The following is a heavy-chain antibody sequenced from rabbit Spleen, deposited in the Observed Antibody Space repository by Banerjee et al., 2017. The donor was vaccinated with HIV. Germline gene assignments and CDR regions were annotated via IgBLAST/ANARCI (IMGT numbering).Heavy chain of an antibody. J-gene: IGHJ4*01. CDR3: ARDLDGVIGWNLGW. CDR2: IYAGSSGEI. D-gene: IGHD1-1*01. CDR1: GFSFTSNYW. Sequence: QEQLVESGGGLVKPGGTLTLTCKVSGFSFTSNYWGCWVRQAPGKRPEWIACIYAGSSGEIAYASWAKGRFTISRTSSTTVTLQMTSLTAADTATYFCARDLDGVIGWNLGWWGPGTLVTVS. V-gene: IGHV1S45*01.